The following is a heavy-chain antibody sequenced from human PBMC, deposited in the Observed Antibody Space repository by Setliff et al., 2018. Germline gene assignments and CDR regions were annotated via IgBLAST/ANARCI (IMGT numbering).Heavy chain of an antibody. CDR2: IWDDGVKK. Sequence: GGSLRLSCAASGFTFSTYRMHGVRQAPGKGLEWVAVIWDDGVKKYHADSVKGRFTISRDNSKNTLYLQMNSLRPEDTAVYYCARTCSGSGCYAGLESWGQGTPVTVS. D-gene: IGHD2-15*01. V-gene: IGHV3-33*08. J-gene: IGHJ4*02. CDR1: GFTFSTYR. CDR3: ARTCSGSGCYAGLES.